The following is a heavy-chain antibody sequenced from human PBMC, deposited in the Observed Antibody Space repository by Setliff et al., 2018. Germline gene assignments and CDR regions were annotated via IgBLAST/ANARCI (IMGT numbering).Heavy chain of an antibody. D-gene: IGHD2-8*01. CDR1: GFTFSSYN. CDR3: AKPAQEWSHYFDY. Sequence: GGSLRLSCAASGFTFSSYNMNWVRQAPGKGLEWVSSITSNSNYIYYADSVKGRFTISRDNAKNSLYLQMNGLRAEDTAVFYCAKPAQEWSHYFDYWGQGTLVTVSS. CDR2: ITSNSNYI. V-gene: IGHV3-21*01. J-gene: IGHJ4*02.